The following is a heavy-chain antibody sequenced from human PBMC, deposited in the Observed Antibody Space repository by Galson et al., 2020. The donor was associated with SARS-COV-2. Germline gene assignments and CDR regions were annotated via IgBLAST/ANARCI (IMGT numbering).Heavy chain of an antibody. Sequence: GESLKISCKGSGYSFTSYWIGWVRQMPGKGLEWMGIIYPGDSDTRYSPSFQGQVTISADKSISTAYLQWSSLKASDTAMYYCARLGTPLAIAVAGPWYFDYWGQGTLVTISS. CDR1: GYSFTSYW. CDR3: ARLGTPLAIAVAGPWYFDY. CDR2: IYPGDSDT. J-gene: IGHJ4*02. D-gene: IGHD6-19*01. V-gene: IGHV5-51*01.